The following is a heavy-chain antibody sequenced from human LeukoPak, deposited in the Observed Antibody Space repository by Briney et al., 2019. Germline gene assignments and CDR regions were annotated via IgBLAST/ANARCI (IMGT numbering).Heavy chain of an antibody. Sequence: SENLSLTCTVSGGSISSYYWSWIRQLPGKGLEWIGYIYYSGSTDYNPSLKSRVTISVDTSKNQFSLKLSSVTAADTAVYYCARVAAHYYDSSGLHNDAFDIWGQGTMVTVSS. CDR1: GGSISSYY. J-gene: IGHJ3*02. V-gene: IGHV4-59*01. CDR3: ARVAAHYYDSSGLHNDAFDI. D-gene: IGHD3-22*01. CDR2: IYYSGST.